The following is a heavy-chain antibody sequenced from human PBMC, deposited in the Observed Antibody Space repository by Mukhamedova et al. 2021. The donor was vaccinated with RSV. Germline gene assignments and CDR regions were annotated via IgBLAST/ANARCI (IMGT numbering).Heavy chain of an antibody. V-gene: IGHV4-31*01. J-gene: IGHJ6*03. CDR2: IYYSGST. D-gene: IGHD6-13*01. Sequence: GLEWIGYIYYSGSTYYNPSLKSPVTISVDTSKNQFSLKLSSVTAADTAVYYCARVGIIAAAGYYYYYMDVWGKGTTVTVSS. CDR3: ARVGIIAAAGYYYYYMDV.